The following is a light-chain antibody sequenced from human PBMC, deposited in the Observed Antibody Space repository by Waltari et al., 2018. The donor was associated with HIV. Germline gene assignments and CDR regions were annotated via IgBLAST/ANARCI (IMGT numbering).Light chain of an antibody. J-gene: IGLJ1*01. V-gene: IGLV2-14*01. Sequence: QSALTQPASVSGSPGQSITISCTGTSGDVGGSNYVSWYQQHPGKAPKLMIYEVSNRPSGVSTRFSGSKSGNTASLTISVLQAEDEADYYCSSYTSSSTHYVFGTGTKVTVL. CDR1: SGDVGGSNY. CDR3: SSYTSSSTHYV. CDR2: EVS.